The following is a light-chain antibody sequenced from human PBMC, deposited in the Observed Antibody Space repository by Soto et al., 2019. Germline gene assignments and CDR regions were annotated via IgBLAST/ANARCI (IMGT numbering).Light chain of an antibody. CDR2: EVS. Sequence: QSALTQPASVSGSHGQSITISCTGTSSDVGAYKSVSWYQHHPGKAPKLMIYEVSNRPSGVSNRFSGSKSGNTASLTISGLQAEDEADYYCSSPTSSSTLRVLFGGGTKLTVL. V-gene: IGLV2-14*01. J-gene: IGLJ2*01. CDR3: SSPTSSSTLRVL. CDR1: SSDVGAYKS.